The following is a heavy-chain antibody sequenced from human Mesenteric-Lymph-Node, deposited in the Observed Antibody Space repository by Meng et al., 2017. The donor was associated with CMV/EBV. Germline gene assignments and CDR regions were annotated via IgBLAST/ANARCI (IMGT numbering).Heavy chain of an antibody. CDR1: GFTFSRYW. CDR2: IQDDGSEA. V-gene: IGHV3-7*01. D-gene: IGHD2-2*01. Sequence: GESLKISCAASGFTFSRYWMSWARQAPGKGLEWVGEIQDDGSEAYYVDSVKGRFTISGDNAKNSLSLQMNSLRAKDTAIYYCATHPAFDYWGQGTLVTVSS. CDR3: ATHPAFDY. J-gene: IGHJ4*02.